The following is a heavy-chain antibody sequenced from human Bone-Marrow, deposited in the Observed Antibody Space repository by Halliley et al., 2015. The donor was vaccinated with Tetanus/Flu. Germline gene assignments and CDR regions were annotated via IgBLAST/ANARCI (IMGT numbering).Heavy chain of an antibody. Sequence: SLRLSCAASGFTFSGYAMSWVRQAPGKGLEWVSSITRSGDLAYYADSVQGRFTISRDSSKNTLFLQMKSLRDDDTAIYYCAKDAIVVETAGDAFNIWGQGTMVTVSS. CDR3: AKDAIVVETAGDAFNI. V-gene: IGHV3-23*01. J-gene: IGHJ3*02. CDR1: GFTFSGYA. D-gene: IGHD2-21*02. CDR2: ITRSGDLA.